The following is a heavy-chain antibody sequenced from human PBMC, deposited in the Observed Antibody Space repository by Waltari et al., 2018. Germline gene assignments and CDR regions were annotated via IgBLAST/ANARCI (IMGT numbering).Heavy chain of an antibody. J-gene: IGHJ6*03. CDR2: IIPIFGTA. Sequence: QVQLVQSGAEVKKPGSSVKVSCKASGGTFSSYAISWVRQAPGQGLEWMGGIIPIFGTANYAQKFQGRVTITADKSTSTAYMELSSLRSEDTAVYYCARAVGSVVTPYYYYYMDVWGKGTTVTVSS. V-gene: IGHV1-69*14. CDR1: GGTFSSYA. D-gene: IGHD2-21*02. CDR3: ARAVGSVVTPYYYYYMDV.